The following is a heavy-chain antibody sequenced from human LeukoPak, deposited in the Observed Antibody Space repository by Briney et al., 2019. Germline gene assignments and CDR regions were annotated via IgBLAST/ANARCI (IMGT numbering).Heavy chain of an antibody. CDR1: GFTFSSYA. D-gene: IGHD3-10*01. Sequence: GGSLRLSCAASGFTFSSYAMSWVRRAPGKGLEWVSAISGSGGSTYYADSVKGRFTISRDNSKNTLYLQMNSLRAEDTAVYYCAKDASPRITMVRGWVPGPFDYWGQGTLVTVSS. J-gene: IGHJ4*02. CDR2: ISGSGGST. CDR3: AKDASPRITMVRGWVPGPFDY. V-gene: IGHV3-23*01.